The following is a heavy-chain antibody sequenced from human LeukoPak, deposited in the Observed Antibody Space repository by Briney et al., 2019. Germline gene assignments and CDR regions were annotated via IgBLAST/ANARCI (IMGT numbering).Heavy chain of an antibody. V-gene: IGHV3-30*02. D-gene: IGHD3-10*01. CDR1: GFTFSSYG. Sequence: GGSLRLSCAASGFTFSSYGMHWVRQAPAKGLEWVAFIRYDGSNKYYADSVKGRFTISRDNSKNTLYLQMNSLRAEDTAVYYCAKATMVRGVDISYYYSGMDVWGQGTTVTVSS. CDR2: IRYDGSNK. J-gene: IGHJ6*02. CDR3: AKATMVRGVDISYYYSGMDV.